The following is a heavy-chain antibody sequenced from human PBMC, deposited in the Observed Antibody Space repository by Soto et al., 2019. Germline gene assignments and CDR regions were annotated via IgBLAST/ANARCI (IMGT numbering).Heavy chain of an antibody. CDR3: AGDHYYDNSGYQHAKSGMDV. V-gene: IGHV4-39*01. J-gene: IGHJ6*02. Sequence: PSETLSLTCAVYGGSGGSFSGCYWAWIRQPPGKGLEWIASIYYSGNTYYNPSLKSRVTMSTDRSKNQFSLNLSSVTAADTAVYYCAGDHYYDNSGYQHAKSGMDVWGQGTTVTVSS. D-gene: IGHD3-22*01. CDR1: GGSGGSFSGCY. CDR2: IYYSGNT.